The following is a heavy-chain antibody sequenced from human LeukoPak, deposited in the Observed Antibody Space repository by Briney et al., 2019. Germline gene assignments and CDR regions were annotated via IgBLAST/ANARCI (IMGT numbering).Heavy chain of an antibody. CDR3: AREEGLYSSGWFSFDY. J-gene: IGHJ4*02. V-gene: IGHV3-23*01. D-gene: IGHD6-19*01. CDR2: ISGSGGSA. Sequence: GGSLRLSCAASGFTFSSYAMSWVRQAPGKGLEWVSAISGSGGSAYYADSVKGRFTISRDNSKNTLYLQMNSLRAEDTAVYYCAREEGLYSSGWFSFDYWGQGTLVTVSS. CDR1: GFTFSSYA.